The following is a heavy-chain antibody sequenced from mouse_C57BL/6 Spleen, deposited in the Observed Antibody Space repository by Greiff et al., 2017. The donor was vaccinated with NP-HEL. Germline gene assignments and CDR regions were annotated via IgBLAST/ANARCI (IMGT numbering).Heavy chain of an antibody. J-gene: IGHJ3*01. CDR3: ARPGLGPWFAY. V-gene: IGHV1-64*01. CDR2: IHPNSGST. D-gene: IGHD4-1*01. CDR1: GYTFTSYW. Sequence: QVQLQQPGAELVKPGASVKLSCKASGYTFTSYWMHWVKQRPGQGLEWIGMIHPNSGSTNYNEKLKSKATLTVDKSSSTAYMQLSSLTSEDSAVYYCARPGLGPWFAYWGQGTLVTVAA.